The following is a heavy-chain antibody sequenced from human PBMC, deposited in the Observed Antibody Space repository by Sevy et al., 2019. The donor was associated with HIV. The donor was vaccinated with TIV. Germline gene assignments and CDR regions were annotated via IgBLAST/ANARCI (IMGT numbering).Heavy chain of an antibody. CDR2: IYGTGGVT. CDR3: AGARFDSSGSFDAFDI. J-gene: IGHJ3*02. Sequence: GGSLRLSCKPSGFTFANYAMNWVRQALGKGLEWVSTIYGTGGVTYYADSVKGRFTISRDNSKNTLYLQMNSLRTEDTAIYYCAGARFDSSGSFDAFDIWGQGTMVTVSS. D-gene: IGHD3-22*01. CDR1: GFTFANYA. V-gene: IGHV3-23*01.